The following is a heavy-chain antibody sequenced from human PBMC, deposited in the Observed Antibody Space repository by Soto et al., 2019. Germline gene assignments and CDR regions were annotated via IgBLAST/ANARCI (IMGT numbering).Heavy chain of an antibody. V-gene: IGHV1-69*13. J-gene: IGHJ4*02. CDR1: GVTFNKYA. Sequence: GASVKVSCKASGVTFNKYAIDWVRQAPGQGLEWMGGITPLFGTPNYAQRFQGRVTISADEVTSTAYMELRSLRSDDTGVYYCARQFDYDTSGYYYAYWGQGTLVTVSS. CDR3: ARQFDYDTSGYYYAY. CDR2: ITPLFGTP. D-gene: IGHD3-22*01.